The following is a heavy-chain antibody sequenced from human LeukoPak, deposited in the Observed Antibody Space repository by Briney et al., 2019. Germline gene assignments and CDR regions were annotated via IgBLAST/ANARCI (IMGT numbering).Heavy chain of an antibody. J-gene: IGHJ4*02. CDR2: ISSSGSTI. CDR3: ARWLTSGSYVDY. D-gene: IGHD1-26*01. Sequence: RSGGSLRLSCVASGFTFSDFYMSWIRQAPGKGLEWVSYISSSGSTIWYAGSVRGRFTISRDNAKNSLYLQMNSLRAEDTAVYYCARWLTSGSYVDYWGQGTLVTVSS. V-gene: IGHV3-11*04. CDR1: GFTFSDFY.